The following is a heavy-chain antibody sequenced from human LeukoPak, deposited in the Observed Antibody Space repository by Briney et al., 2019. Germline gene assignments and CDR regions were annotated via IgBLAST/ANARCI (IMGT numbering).Heavy chain of an antibody. Sequence: SETLSLTCTVSGYSISSGYYWGWIRQPPGKGLEWIGSIYHSGSTFYNPSLKSRVTISVDTSKNQFSLKMSSVTAADTAVYYCARDPSNSAFKGMQGGDYWGQGTLVTVSS. V-gene: IGHV4-38-2*02. CDR2: IYHSGST. D-gene: IGHD3-16*01. CDR1: GYSISSGYY. J-gene: IGHJ4*02. CDR3: ARDPSNSAFKGMQGGDY.